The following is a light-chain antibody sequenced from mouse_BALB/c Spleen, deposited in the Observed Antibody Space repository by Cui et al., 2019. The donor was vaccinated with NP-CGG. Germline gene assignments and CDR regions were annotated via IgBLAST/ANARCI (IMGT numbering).Light chain of an antibody. Sequence: QAIVPQDSPLTTSPGETVTLTCRSSTGAVTTSNYANWVQEKPDHLFTGLIGGTNNRAPGVPARFSGSLIGDKAALTITGAQTEDEAIYFCALWYGNHWVFGGGTKLTVL. V-gene: IGLV1*01. CDR2: GTN. CDR1: TGAVTTSNY. J-gene: IGLJ1*01. CDR3: ALWYGNHWV.